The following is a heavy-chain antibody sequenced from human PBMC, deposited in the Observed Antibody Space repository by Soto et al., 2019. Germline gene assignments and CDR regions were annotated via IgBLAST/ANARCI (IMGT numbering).Heavy chain of an antibody. CDR3: ARLTSSFDY. J-gene: IGHJ4*02. CDR2: IYYSGST. CDR1: GGSISSYY. D-gene: IGHD6-6*01. V-gene: IGHV4-59*08. Sequence: PSETLSLTCTVSGGSISSYYWSWIRQPPGKGLEWIGYIYYSGSTNYNPSLKSRVTISVDTSKNQFSLKLSSVTAADTAVYYCARLTSSFDYCGQGTLVTVSS.